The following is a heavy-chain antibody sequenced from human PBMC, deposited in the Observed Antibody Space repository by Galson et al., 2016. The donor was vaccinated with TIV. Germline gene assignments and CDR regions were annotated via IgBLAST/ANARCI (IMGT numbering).Heavy chain of an antibody. CDR2: INPKTGGT. D-gene: IGHD3-10*01. J-gene: IGHJ4*02. CDR3: ARGYGSDPDY. Sequence: SVKVSCKASGDTFRTYTISWVRQAPEQGLEWMGWINPKTGGTIYAQKFQGRVTLTRDTTISTVYMDVSGLTYDDTAVYYCARGYGSDPDYWGQGTLVTVSS. CDR1: GDTFRTYT. V-gene: IGHV1-2*02.